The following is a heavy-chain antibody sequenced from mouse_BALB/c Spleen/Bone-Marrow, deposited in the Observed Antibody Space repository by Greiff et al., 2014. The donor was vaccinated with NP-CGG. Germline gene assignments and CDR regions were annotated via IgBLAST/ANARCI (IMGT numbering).Heavy chain of an antibody. CDR1: GYPFTNYL. D-gene: IGHD3-1*01. CDR2: INPGGGGT. CDR3: ARQLGPPYAMDY. V-gene: IGHV1-54*01. J-gene: IGHJ4*01. Sequence: QVQLKQSGAELVRPGTSVKVSCKASGYPFTNYLIEWVKQRPGQGLEWIGVINPGGGGTNYNEKSKGKATLTADKSSSTAYMQLSSLTSDDSAVYFCARQLGPPYAMDYWGQGTSVTVSS.